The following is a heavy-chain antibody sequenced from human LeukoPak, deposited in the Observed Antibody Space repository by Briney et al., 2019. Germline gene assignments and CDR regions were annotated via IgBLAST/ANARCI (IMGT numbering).Heavy chain of an antibody. J-gene: IGHJ3*02. CDR3: ARDRCNSTNCSARVAFDT. D-gene: IGHD2-2*01. CDR2: IYTSGST. Sequence: SETLSLTCTVSGGSISNYYWSWIRQPAGKGLEWIGRIYTSGSTNYNPSLESRVTMSVDTSKKQFSLILSSVTAADTAVYYCARDRCNSTNCSARVAFDTWGQGTMVTVSS. V-gene: IGHV4-4*07. CDR1: GGSISNYY.